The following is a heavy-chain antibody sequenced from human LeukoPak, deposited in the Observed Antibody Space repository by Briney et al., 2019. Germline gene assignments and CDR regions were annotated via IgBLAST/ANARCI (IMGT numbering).Heavy chain of an antibody. CDR3: ARKSGGSSASAFDI. Sequence: PSETLSLTCTVSGGSISSYYWSWIRQPPGKGLEWIGYIYYSGSTAYNPSLKSRVTMSLDTSKNQFSLRLRSVTAADTAVYYCARKSGGSSASAFDIWGQGKMVTVSS. D-gene: IGHD6-6*01. V-gene: IGHV4-59*12. J-gene: IGHJ3*02. CDR1: GGSISSYY. CDR2: IYYSGST.